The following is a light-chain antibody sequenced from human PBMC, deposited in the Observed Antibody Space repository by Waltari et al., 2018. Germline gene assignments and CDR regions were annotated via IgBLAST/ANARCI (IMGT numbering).Light chain of an antibody. V-gene: IGLV2-18*02. CDR1: HSDVGSYNR. J-gene: IGLJ2*01. CDR3: SSFTTGSTII. CDR2: EVI. Sequence: QSALTQPPSVSGSPGQSVPISCPGPHSDVGSYNRFSWFHQPPGPAPKLMIFEVINRPSGVPDRFSGSKSGNTASLTISGLQAEDEGDYYCSSFTTGSTIIFGGGTRLTVL.